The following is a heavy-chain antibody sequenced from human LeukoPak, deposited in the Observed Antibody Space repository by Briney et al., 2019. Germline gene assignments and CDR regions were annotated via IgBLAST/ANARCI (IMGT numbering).Heavy chain of an antibody. V-gene: IGHV4-59*01. D-gene: IGHD3-10*01. CDR2: IYYSGST. J-gene: IGHJ4*02. CDR3: ARISGPELLWFGEPSLFFDY. CDR1: GDSISSYY. Sequence: PSETLSLTCTVSGDSISSYYWSWIRQPPGKGLEWIGYIYYSGSTNYNPSLKSRVTISVDTSKNQFSLKLSSVTAAGTAVYYCARISGPELLWFGEPSLFFDYWGQGTLVTVSS.